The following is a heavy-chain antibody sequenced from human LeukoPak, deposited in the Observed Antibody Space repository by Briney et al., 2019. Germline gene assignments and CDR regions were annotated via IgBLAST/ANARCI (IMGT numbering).Heavy chain of an antibody. V-gene: IGHV3-30*02. D-gene: IGHD2-2*01. Sequence: GGSLRLSCAASGFTFSSYGMHGVRQAPGKGLEWVAFIRYDGSNKYYADSVKGRFTISRDNSKNTLYLQMNSLRAEDTAVYYCAKRAVVPAAIDYWGQGTLVTVSS. CDR2: IRYDGSNK. CDR1: GFTFSSYG. J-gene: IGHJ4*02. CDR3: AKRAVVPAAIDY.